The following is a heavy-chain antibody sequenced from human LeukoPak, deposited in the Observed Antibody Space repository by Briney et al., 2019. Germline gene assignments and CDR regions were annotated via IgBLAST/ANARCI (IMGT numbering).Heavy chain of an antibody. CDR3: ARDDRDCSGGSCAPLH. CDR2: IYHSGST. D-gene: IGHD2-15*01. Sequence: PSETLSLTCTVSGYSISSGYYWGWIRQPPGKGLEWIGSIYHSGSTYYNPSLKSRVTISVDTSKNQSSLKLSSVTAADTAVYYCARDDRDCSGGSCAPLHWGQGTLVTVSS. J-gene: IGHJ1*01. V-gene: IGHV4-38-2*02. CDR1: GYSISSGYY.